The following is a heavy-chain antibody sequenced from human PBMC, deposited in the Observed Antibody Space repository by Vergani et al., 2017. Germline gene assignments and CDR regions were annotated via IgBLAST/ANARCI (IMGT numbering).Heavy chain of an antibody. Sequence: QVQLVQSGAEVKKPGASVKVSCKASGYTFTSYGISWVRQAPGQGLEWMGWISAYNGNTNYAQKLQGRVTMTTDTSTSTAYMELRSLRSDDTAVYYCAKDTLGGAVAGTGWGPYYYYGMDVWGQGTTVTVSS. CDR1: GYTFTSYG. CDR3: AKDTLGGAVAGTGWGPYYYYGMDV. J-gene: IGHJ6*02. CDR2: ISAYNGNT. V-gene: IGHV1-18*01. D-gene: IGHD6-19*01.